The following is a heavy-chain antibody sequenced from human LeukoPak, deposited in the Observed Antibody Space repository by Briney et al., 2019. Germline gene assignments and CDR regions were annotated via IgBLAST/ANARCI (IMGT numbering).Heavy chain of an antibody. CDR3: ARDKGWDYPFDG. CDR2: IKSDGNYT. CDR1: GFTFTSYW. Sequence: GGSLRLSCAASGFTFTSYWMHWVRQVPGKGLMWVSRIKSDGNYTNYADSVKGRFTISRDNAKNTLYLQMNSLRAEDTAVYYCARDKGWDYPFDGWGQGTLVTVSS. D-gene: IGHD1-26*01. V-gene: IGHV3-74*01. J-gene: IGHJ4*02.